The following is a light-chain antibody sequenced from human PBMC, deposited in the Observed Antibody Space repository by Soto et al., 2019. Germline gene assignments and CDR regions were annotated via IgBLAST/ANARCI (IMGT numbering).Light chain of an antibody. CDR1: SSDVGRYNY. V-gene: IGLV2-14*01. CDR3: TSFTSSATYV. CDR2: EVN. Sequence: QSALTQPASVSGSPGQSIIISCTGTSSDVGRYNYVSWYQQHPGKAPKLIIYEVNNRPSEISNRFSGSKSANTASLTISGLQAEDEADYYCTSFTSSATYVFGTGTKVIVL. J-gene: IGLJ1*01.